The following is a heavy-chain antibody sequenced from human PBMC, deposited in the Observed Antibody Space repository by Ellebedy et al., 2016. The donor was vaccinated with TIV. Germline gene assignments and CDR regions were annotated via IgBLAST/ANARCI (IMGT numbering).Heavy chain of an antibody. CDR2: IGTAGDT. J-gene: IGHJ6*02. V-gene: IGHV3-13*04. Sequence: GGSLRLXXAASGFTFDDYAMHWVRQATGKGLEWVSAIGTAGDTYYPGSVKGRFTISRENAKNSLYLQMNSLRAGDTAVYYCARWGIDGMDVWGQGTTVTVSS. CDR1: GFTFDDYA. CDR3: ARWGIDGMDV. D-gene: IGHD3-16*01.